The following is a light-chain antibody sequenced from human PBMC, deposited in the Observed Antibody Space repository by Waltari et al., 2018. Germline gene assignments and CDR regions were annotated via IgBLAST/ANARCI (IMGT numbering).Light chain of an antibody. CDR3: SSYTGANTLGV. J-gene: IGLJ3*02. Sequence: QSALTQPASVSGSPGQSIAISCPGSRSNIGGYNYVSWYQHHPGQAPRLIIYEVSNRPSGVSNRFSGSKSANTASLTISGLQAEDEAYYYCSSYTGANTLGVFGGGTKLTVL. CDR1: RSNIGGYNY. CDR2: EVS. V-gene: IGLV2-14*01.